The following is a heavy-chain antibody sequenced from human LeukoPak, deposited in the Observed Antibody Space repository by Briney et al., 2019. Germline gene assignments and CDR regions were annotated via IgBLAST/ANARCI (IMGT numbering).Heavy chain of an antibody. J-gene: IGHJ5*02. V-gene: IGHV1-69*04. CDR3: ASLGINWFDP. CDR1: GGTFSSYA. Sequence: SVKVSCKASGGTFSSYAISWVRQAPGQGLEWMGRIVPILGIANYAQKFQGRVTITADKSTSTAYMELSSLRSEDTAVYYCASLGINWFDPWGQGTLVTVSS. D-gene: IGHD3-10*01. CDR2: IVPILGIA.